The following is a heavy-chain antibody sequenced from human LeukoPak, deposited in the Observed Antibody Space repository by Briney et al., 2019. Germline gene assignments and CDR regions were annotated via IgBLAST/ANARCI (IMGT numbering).Heavy chain of an antibody. CDR2: IIPIFGTA. CDR1: GGTFSSYA. J-gene: IGHJ6*03. V-gene: IGHV1-69*05. CDR3: ARTSDGEDYYYYMDV. Sequence: SVKVSCKASGGTFSSYAISWVRQAPGQGLEWMGGIIPIFGTANYAQKFQGRVTITTDESTSTAYMELSSLRSEGTAVYYCARTSDGEDYYYYMDVWGKGTTVTVSS. D-gene: IGHD4-17*01.